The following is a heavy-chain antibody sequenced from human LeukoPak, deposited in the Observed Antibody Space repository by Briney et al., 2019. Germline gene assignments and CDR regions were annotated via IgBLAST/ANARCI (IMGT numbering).Heavy chain of an antibody. J-gene: IGHJ4*02. CDR2: INHSGST. CDR3: ARGDDYGDYVKL. CDR1: GFTFSSYA. D-gene: IGHD4-17*01. Sequence: GSLRLSCAASGFTFSSYAMSWIRQPPGKGLEWIGEINHSGSTNYNPSLKSRVTISVDTSKNQFSLKLSSVTAADTAVYYCARGDDYGDYVKLWGQGTLVTVSS. V-gene: IGHV4-34*01.